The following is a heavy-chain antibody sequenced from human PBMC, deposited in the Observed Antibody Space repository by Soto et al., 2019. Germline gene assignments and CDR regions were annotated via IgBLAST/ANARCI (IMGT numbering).Heavy chain of an antibody. J-gene: IGHJ4*02. CDR1: GYTFTSYG. Sequence: GASVKVSCKASGYTFTSYGISWVRQAPGQGLEWMGWISAYNGNTNYAQKLQGRVTMTTDTSTSTAYMELRSLRSDDTAVYYCARDDEYCSSTSCHAIFDYWGQGTLVTVPS. CDR3: ARDDEYCSSTSCHAIFDY. CDR2: ISAYNGNT. D-gene: IGHD2-2*01. V-gene: IGHV1-18*01.